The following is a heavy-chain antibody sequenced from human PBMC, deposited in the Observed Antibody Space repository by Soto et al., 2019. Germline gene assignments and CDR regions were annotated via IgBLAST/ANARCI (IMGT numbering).Heavy chain of an antibody. Sequence: QVQLLESGGGLVKPGGSLRLSCVASGFTFSDYQMGWIRPAPGKGMEWVSYICTGSSCTNYADSVKGRFTISSDNAKKSLYLQITSLRAEDTAVYYCARDRIVGVTFEIWGQGTIVTVSS. J-gene: IGHJ3*02. CDR2: ICTGSSCT. V-gene: IGHV3-11*05. CDR3: ARDRIVGVTFEI. D-gene: IGHD1-26*01. CDR1: GFTFSDYQ.